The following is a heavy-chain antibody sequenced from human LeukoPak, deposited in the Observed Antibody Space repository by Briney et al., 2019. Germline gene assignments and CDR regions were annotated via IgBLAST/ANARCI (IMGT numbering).Heavy chain of an antibody. V-gene: IGHV3-30*02. CDR2: IRYDGSNK. J-gene: IGHJ4*02. CDR1: GFTFSSYG. CDR3: AKDFYGDYSGSCFDY. Sequence: PGGSLRLSCAASGFTFSSYGMHWVRQAPGKGLEWVAFIRYDGSNKYYADSVKGRFTISRDNSKNMLYLQMNSLRAEDTAVYYCAKDFYGDYSGSCFDYWGQGTLVTVSS. D-gene: IGHD4-17*01.